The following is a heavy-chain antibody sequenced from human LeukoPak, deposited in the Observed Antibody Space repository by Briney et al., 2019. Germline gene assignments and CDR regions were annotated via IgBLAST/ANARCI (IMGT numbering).Heavy chain of an antibody. CDR1: GFTFSSYS. J-gene: IGHJ4*02. V-gene: IGHV3-30*03. CDR2: ISYDGSNK. D-gene: IGHD3-10*01. Sequence: PGGSLRLSCAASGFTFSSYSMNWVRQAPGKGLEWVAVISYDGSNKYYADSVKGRFTISRDNSKNTLYLQMNSLRAEDTAVYYCARDAGFRLWLGGYFDYWGQGTLVTVSS. CDR3: ARDAGFRLWLGGYFDY.